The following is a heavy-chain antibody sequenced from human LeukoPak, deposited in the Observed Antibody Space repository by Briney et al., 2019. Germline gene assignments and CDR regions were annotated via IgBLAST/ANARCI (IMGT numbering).Heavy chain of an antibody. CDR1: GGSISRSSYY. CDR2: TYYGGST. D-gene: IGHD3-22*01. Sequence: SSETLSLTCTVSGGSISRSSYYWGWIRQPPGKGLEWIGSTYYGGSTYYSPSLKSRVTISVDTSKTHFSLKLSSVTAADTAVYYCARGADSSGYYSIFYFDYWGQGTLVTVSS. J-gene: IGHJ4*02. CDR3: ARGADSSGYYSIFYFDY. V-gene: IGHV4-39*02.